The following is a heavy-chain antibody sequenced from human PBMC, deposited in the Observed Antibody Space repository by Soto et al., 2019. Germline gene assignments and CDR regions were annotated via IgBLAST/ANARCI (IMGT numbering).Heavy chain of an antibody. J-gene: IGHJ6*02. CDR3: AQAYYDFWSGYYPYYYYGRDV. CDR2: ISYDGSNK. Sequence: QVQLVESGGGVVQPGRSLRLSCAASGFTFSSYAMHWVRQAPGKGLEWVAVISYDGSNKYYADSVKGRFTISRDNSKSTLYLQMTSLRAEDTAVYSCAQAYYDFWSGYYPYYYYGRDVWGQGTTVTVSS. D-gene: IGHD3-3*01. V-gene: IGHV3-30-3*01. CDR1: GFTFSSYA.